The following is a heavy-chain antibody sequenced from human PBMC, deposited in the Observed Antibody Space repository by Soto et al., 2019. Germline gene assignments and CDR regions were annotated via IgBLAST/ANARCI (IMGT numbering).Heavy chain of an antibody. J-gene: IGHJ6*02. CDR2: ISYDGSNK. V-gene: IGHV3-30*03. Sequence: GGSLRLSCAASGFTFSSYGMHWVRQAPGKGLEWVAVISYDGSNKYYADSVKGRFTISRDNSKNTLYLQMNSLRAEDTAVYYCHATYDSIQLWLNYYYGMDVWGQGTTVTVSS. CDR3: HATYDSIQLWLNYYYGMDV. CDR1: GFTFSSYG. D-gene: IGHD5-18*01.